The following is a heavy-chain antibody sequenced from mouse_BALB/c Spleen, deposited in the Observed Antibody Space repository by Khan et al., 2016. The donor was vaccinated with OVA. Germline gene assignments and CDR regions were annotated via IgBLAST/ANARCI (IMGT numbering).Heavy chain of an antibody. J-gene: IGHJ3*01. CDR2: ISPGSGDT. CDR3: ARRNYFGYTFAY. V-gene: IGHV1-77*01. CDR1: GYTFTDYY. D-gene: IGHD1-2*01. Sequence: QVQLKQSGAELARPGASVKLSCKASGYTFTDYYINWVKQRTGQGLEWIGEISPGSGDTYYNEKFKGQATLTADKSSTTSYMQLSSLTSEASAVYFWARRNYFGYTFAYGGQGTLVPVSA.